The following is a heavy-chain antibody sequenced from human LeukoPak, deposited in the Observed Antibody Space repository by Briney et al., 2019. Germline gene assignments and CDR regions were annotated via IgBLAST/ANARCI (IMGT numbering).Heavy chain of an antibody. CDR1: GFTFAGYA. J-gene: IGHJ4*02. D-gene: IGHD2/OR15-2a*01. Sequence: PGGSLRLSCAASGFTFAGYAMNWVRQAPGKGLEWVSTISGSGGSTYYADSVKGRFTISRDNSKNTLYLQMNSLRAEDTAVYYCAKGAQVSMALQDHWGQGTLVIVSS. CDR3: AKGAQVSMALQDH. CDR2: ISGSGGST. V-gene: IGHV3-23*01.